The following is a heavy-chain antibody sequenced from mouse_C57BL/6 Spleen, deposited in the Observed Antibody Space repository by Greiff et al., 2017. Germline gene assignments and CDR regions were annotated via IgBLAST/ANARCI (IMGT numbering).Heavy chain of an antibody. CDR3: ARRVYDGYWYFDV. J-gene: IGHJ1*03. CDR2: IDPSDSYT. D-gene: IGHD2-3*01. CDR1: GYTFTSYW. V-gene: IGHV1-69*01. Sequence: QVQLQQPGAELVMPGASVKLSCKASGYTFTSYWMHWVKQRPGQGLEWIGEIDPSDSYTNYNQKFKGKSTLTVDKSSSTADMQLSSLTSEDSAVDYCARRVYDGYWYFDVWGTGTTVTVSS.